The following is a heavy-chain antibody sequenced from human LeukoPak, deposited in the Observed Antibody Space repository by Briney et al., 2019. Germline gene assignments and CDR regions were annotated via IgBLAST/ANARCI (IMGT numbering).Heavy chain of an antibody. CDR2: ISSSSSYI. D-gene: IGHD6-13*01. V-gene: IGHV3-21*01. CDR3: AREKRAAGPSRYFDY. CDR1: GFTFGSYS. J-gene: IGHJ4*02. Sequence: GGSLGLSCAASGFTFGSYSMNWVRQAPGKGLEWVSSISSSSSYIYYADSVKGRFTISRDNAKNSLYLQMNSLRAEDTAVYYCAREKRAAGPSRYFDYWGQGTLVTVSS.